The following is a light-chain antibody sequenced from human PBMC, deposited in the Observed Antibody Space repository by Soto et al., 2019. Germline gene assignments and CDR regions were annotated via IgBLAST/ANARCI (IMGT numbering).Light chain of an antibody. CDR3: CSYAGSYTLV. CDR2: DVS. Sequence: QSALTQPRSVSGSPGQSVTISCIGTSSDVGGYGFVSWYQQHPGKAPKLIIYDVSKRPSGVPDRFSGSKSGNTASLTISGLQAEDEADYYCCSYAGSYTLVFGGGTQLTVL. J-gene: IGLJ2*01. CDR1: SSDVGGYGF. V-gene: IGLV2-11*01.